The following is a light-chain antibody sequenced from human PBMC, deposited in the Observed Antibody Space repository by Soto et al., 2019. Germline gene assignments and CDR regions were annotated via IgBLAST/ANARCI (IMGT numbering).Light chain of an antibody. CDR2: DAT. V-gene: IGKV1-33*01. Sequence: DIQMTQSPSSLSASVGDRVTITCQASQDTSNHLNWYQQTPGKAPKLVISDATTLEAGVPSRFTGSGAGTYFTFTITSLQPEDIATYYCQQYATLHPAFGPGTKLDI. CDR1: QDTSNH. J-gene: IGKJ3*01. CDR3: QQYATLHPA.